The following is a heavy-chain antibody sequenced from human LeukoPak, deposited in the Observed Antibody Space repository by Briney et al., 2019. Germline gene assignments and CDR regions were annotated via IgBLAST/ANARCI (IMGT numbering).Heavy chain of an antibody. V-gene: IGHV3-53*01. Sequence: GGSLRLSCAASGFTVSSNYMSWVRQAPGKGLEWVSVIYSGGSTYYADSVKARFTISRDNSKNTLYLQMNSLRAEDTAVYYCASLPDYGDYIDYWGQGTLVTVSS. J-gene: IGHJ4*02. CDR1: GFTVSSNY. CDR2: IYSGGST. CDR3: ASLPDYGDYIDY. D-gene: IGHD4-17*01.